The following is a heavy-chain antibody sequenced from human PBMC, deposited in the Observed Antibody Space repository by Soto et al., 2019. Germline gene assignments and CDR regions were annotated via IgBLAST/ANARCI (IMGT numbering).Heavy chain of an antibody. Sequence: PSETLSLTCTVSGGPISSGGYYWSWIRQHPGKGLEWIGYIYYSGSTYYNPSLKSRVTISVDTSKNQFSLKLSSVTAADTAVYYCARGGLPGYSSSWYMYYYYGMDVRGQRTTVTVSS. CDR2: IYYSGST. CDR1: GGPISSGGYY. V-gene: IGHV4-31*03. CDR3: ARGGLPGYSSSWYMYYYYGMDV. J-gene: IGHJ6*02. D-gene: IGHD6-13*01.